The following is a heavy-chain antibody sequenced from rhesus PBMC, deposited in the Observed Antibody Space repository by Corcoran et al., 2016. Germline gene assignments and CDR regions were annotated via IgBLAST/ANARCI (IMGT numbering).Heavy chain of an antibody. V-gene: IGHV4-165*01. CDR3: ARGSEQRLVRFDAFDF. CDR2: ISGSRGTT. Sequence: QVQLQESGPGLVKPSETLSLTCAVSGGSFSGYYWGWIRQPPGKGLEWIGYISGSRGTTAYNPSLKSRVTISTDTSKNQVSLKLSSVTAADTAVYYCARGSEQRLVRFDAFDFWGQGLRVTVSS. D-gene: IGHD6-31*01. CDR1: GGSFSGYY. J-gene: IGHJ3*01.